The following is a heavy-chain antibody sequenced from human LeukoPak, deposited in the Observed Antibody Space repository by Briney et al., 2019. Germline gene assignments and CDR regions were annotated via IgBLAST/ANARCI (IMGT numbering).Heavy chain of an antibody. CDR2: ISAYNGNT. J-gene: IGHJ3*02. CDR1: GYTSTSYG. V-gene: IGHV1-18*01. D-gene: IGHD1-1*01. Sequence: ASVKVSCKASGYTSTSYGISWVRQAPGQGLEWMGWISAYNGNTNYAQKLQGRVTMTIDTSTSTAYMELRSLRSDDTAVYYCARVNPSYTDAFDIWGQGTMVTVSS. CDR3: ARVNPSYTDAFDI.